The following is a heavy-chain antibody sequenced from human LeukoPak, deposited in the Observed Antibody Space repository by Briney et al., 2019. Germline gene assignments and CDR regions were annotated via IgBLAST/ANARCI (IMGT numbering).Heavy chain of an antibody. J-gene: IGHJ4*02. CDR2: INHSGST. V-gene: IGHV4-34*01. D-gene: IGHD4-17*01. CDR3: ARVDYGDFKFDY. Sequence: SETLSLTCAVYGGSFSGYYWSWIRQPPGKGLEWIGEINHSGSTNYNPSLKSRVTISVDTSKNQFSLKLSSVTAADTAVYYCARVDYGDFKFDYWGQGTLVTVSS. CDR1: GGSFSGYY.